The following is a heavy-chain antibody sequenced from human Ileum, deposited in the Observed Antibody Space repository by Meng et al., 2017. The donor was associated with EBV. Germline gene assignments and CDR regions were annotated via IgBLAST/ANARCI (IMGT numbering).Heavy chain of an antibody. J-gene: IGHJ4*02. V-gene: IGHV1-18*01. Sequence: QVQLVRSGADVKKPCASVKVSCMASGYRFTAFGISWVRQAPGQGPEWMGWITTYNGDTKYAQKFQGRVTMTRETSTNTAYMELTSLRSDDTAVYYCARTYYGSYGFDYWGQGTLVTVSS. CDR3: ARTYYGSYGFDY. CDR2: ITTYNGDT. CDR1: GYRFTAFG. D-gene: IGHD3-10*01.